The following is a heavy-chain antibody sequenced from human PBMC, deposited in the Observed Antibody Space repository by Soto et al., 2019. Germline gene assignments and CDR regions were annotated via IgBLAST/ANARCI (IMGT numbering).Heavy chain of an antibody. CDR1: GGYISSYY. CDR2: IYYSGST. D-gene: IGHD4-17*01. V-gene: IGHV4-59*12. Sequence: SETLSLTCTVAGGYISSYYWSWIRQHPGKGLEWIGYIYYSGSTNYNPSLKSRVTISVDTSKNQFSLKLSSVTAADTAVYYCARVWTTVTNRFDPWGQGTLVTVSS. CDR3: ARVWTTVTNRFDP. J-gene: IGHJ5*02.